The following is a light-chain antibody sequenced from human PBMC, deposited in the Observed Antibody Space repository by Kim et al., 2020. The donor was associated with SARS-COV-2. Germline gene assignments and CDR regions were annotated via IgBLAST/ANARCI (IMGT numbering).Light chain of an antibody. CDR3: SSYTSSTTLV. CDR1: SSDVGAYNY. V-gene: IGLV2-14*04. J-gene: IGLJ3*02. Sequence: GQSITISCTGTSSDVGAYNYVSWYQQYPGKAPKLMIYDVTKRPSGVSDRFSGSKSGNTASLTISGLQAEDEADYYCSSYTSSTTLVFGGGTQLTVL. CDR2: DVT.